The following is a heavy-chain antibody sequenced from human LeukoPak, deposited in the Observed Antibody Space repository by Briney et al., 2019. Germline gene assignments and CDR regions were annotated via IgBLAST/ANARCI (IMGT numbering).Heavy chain of an antibody. J-gene: IGHJ5*02. V-gene: IGHV1-46*01. CDR2: INPTGTAT. CDR1: GYTFINHW. Sequence: ASVKVSCKASGYTFINHWMHWVRQAPGQGLEWVGLINPTGTATLYAQKFQGRITLTRDMSATTDYMELSSLTSEDTAVYYCARDNSVGDIAWWFDPWGQGTLVTVSS. CDR3: ARDNSVGDIAWWFDP. D-gene: IGHD1-26*01.